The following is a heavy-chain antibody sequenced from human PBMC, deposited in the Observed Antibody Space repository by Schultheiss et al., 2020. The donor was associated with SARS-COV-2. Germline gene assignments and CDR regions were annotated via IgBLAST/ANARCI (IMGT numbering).Heavy chain of an antibody. Sequence: SETLSLTCAVSGGSISSSNWWSWVRQPPGKGLEWIGEIHHSGSTNYKSSLKSRVTISVDKSKNQFSLKLSSVTAADTAVYYCARDYGFGSGHFDYWGQGTLVTVSS. CDR2: IHHSGST. J-gene: IGHJ4*02. CDR3: ARDYGFGSGHFDY. V-gene: IGHV4-4*02. CDR1: GGSISSSNW. D-gene: IGHD3-10*01.